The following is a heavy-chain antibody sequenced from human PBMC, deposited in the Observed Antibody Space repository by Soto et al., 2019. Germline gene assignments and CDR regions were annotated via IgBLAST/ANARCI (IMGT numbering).Heavy chain of an antibody. Sequence: EVQLLESGGGLVQPGGSLRISCAASGFTFSSYAMSWVRQAPGKGLEWVSAINGSGGTTYYADSVKGRFTFSRDNSKNTLYLQMNSLRAEDTAVYYCAKTANGWFSAFDIWGQGTMVTVSS. CDR3: AKTANGWFSAFDI. CDR1: GFTFSSYA. D-gene: IGHD6-19*01. CDR2: INGSGGTT. J-gene: IGHJ3*02. V-gene: IGHV3-23*01.